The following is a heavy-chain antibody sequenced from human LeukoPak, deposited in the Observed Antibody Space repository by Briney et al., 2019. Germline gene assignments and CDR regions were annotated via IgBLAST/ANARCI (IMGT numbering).Heavy chain of an antibody. J-gene: IGHJ4*02. CDR3: ARGVEPLAANTLAY. D-gene: IGHD1-14*01. Sequence: GGSLRLSCAASGFTAITNDMTWVRQAPGKGLEWVSVLYSDGNTKYADSVQGRFTISRDNSKHTLYLEMNSLSPDDTAVYYCARGVEPLAANTLAYWGQGTLVTVSS. V-gene: IGHV3-53*01. CDR2: LYSDGNT. CDR1: GFTAITND.